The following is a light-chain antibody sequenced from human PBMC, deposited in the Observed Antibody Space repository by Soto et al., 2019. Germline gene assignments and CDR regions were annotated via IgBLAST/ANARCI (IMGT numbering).Light chain of an antibody. CDR2: GAF. CDR1: QSISSTY. J-gene: IGKJ3*01. V-gene: IGKV3-20*01. CDR3: QQYGSSSFA. Sequence: EIVLTQSPGTLSVSPGERVTLSCRARQSISSTYLAWYQKKPGQAPRLLLYGAFNRATGIPNRFSGSGSGTDFTLTIGRLEPEDGAFYYCQQYGSSSFACCPGTKVEIK.